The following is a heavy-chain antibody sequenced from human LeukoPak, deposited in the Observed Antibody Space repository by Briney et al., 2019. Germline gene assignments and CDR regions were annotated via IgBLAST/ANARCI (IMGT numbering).Heavy chain of an antibody. CDR1: GYTFTGYY. CDR2: INPNSGGT. V-gene: IGHV1-2*06. CDR3: AREPYDFWSGYYSGGGYYGMDV. D-gene: IGHD3-3*01. J-gene: IGHJ6*02. Sequence: ASVKVSCKASGYTFTGYYIHWVRQAPGQGLEWMGRINPNSGGTNYAQKLQGRVTMTTDTSTSTAYMELRSLRSDDTAVYYCAREPYDFWSGYYSGGGYYGMDVWGQGTTVTVSS.